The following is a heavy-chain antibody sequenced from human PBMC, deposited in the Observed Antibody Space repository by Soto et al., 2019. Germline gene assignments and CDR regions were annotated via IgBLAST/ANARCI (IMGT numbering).Heavy chain of an antibody. Sequence: QVQLVESGGGVVQPGRSLRLSCAASGFTFSSYAMHWVRQVPGKGLEWVAVISYDGSNKYYADSVKGRFTISRDNSKNTLYLQMNSLRAEATAVYYWARPLWRDDYNWGYFDLWGRGTLVTVSS. CDR1: GFTFSSYA. CDR2: ISYDGSNK. D-gene: IGHD4-4*01. J-gene: IGHJ2*01. V-gene: IGHV3-30-3*01. CDR3: ARPLWRDDYNWGYFDL.